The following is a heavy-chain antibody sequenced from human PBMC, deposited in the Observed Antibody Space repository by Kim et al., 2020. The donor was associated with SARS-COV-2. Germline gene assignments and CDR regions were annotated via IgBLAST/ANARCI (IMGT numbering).Heavy chain of an antibody. J-gene: IGHJ6*02. V-gene: IGHV3-23*01. Sequence: VKRPFTISRDNSKNTRYLQMNSLRAEDTAVYYCAKGHSSSWYVYDYGMDVWGQGTTVTVSS. D-gene: IGHD6-13*01. CDR3: AKGHSSSWYVYDYGMDV.